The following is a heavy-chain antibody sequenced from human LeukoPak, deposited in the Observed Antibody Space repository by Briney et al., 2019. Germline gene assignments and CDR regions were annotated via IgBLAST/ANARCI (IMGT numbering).Heavy chain of an antibody. CDR3: ASVKGATKLGLPDFDY. V-gene: IGHV3-20*04. CDR1: GFTFDDYG. D-gene: IGHD1-26*01. CDR2: INWNGGST. Sequence: PGRSLRLSCAASGFTFDDYGMSWVRQAPGKGLEWVSGINWNGGSTGYADSVKGRFTISRDNAKNSLYLQMNSLRAEDTALYYCASVKGATKLGLPDFDYWGQGTLVTVSS. J-gene: IGHJ4*02.